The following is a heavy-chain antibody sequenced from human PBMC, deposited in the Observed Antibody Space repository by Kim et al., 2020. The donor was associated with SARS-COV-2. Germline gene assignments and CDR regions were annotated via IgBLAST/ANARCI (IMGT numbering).Heavy chain of an antibody. CDR2: INHSGST. Sequence: SETLSLTCAVYGGSFSGYYWSWIRQPPGKGLEWIGEINHSGSTNYNPSLKSRVTISVDTSKNQFSLKLSSVTAADTAVYYCARFSSGWSQGFDYWGQGTL. D-gene: IGHD6-19*01. J-gene: IGHJ4*02. V-gene: IGHV4-34*01. CDR1: GGSFSGYY. CDR3: ARFSSGWSQGFDY.